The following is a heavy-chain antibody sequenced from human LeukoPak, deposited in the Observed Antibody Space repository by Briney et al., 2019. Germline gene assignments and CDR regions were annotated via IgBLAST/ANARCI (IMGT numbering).Heavy chain of an antibody. CDR3: ARDNYDFWSGFYTWWFDP. CDR1: GYSISSGYY. Sequence: SETLSLTCAVSGYSISSGYYWGWIRQPPGKGLEWIGSIYHSGSTYYNPSLKSRVPISVDTSKNQFSLKLSSVTAADTAVYYCARDNYDFWSGFYTWWFDPWGQGTLVTVSS. V-gene: IGHV4-38-2*01. CDR2: IYHSGST. D-gene: IGHD3-3*01. J-gene: IGHJ5*02.